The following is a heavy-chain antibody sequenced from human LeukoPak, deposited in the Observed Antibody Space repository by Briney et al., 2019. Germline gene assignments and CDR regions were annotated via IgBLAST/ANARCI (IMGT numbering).Heavy chain of an antibody. J-gene: IGHJ3*02. D-gene: IGHD1-26*01. CDR2: IKQDGSEK. Sequence: GGSLRLSCAASGFTFSSYWMSWVRQAPGKGLEWVANIKQDGSEKYYVDSVKGRFTISRDNSKSTLYLQMNSLRAEDTAIYYCAEDYGGSFPMGAFDIWGQGTMVTVSS. V-gene: IGHV3-7*03. CDR1: GFTFSSYW. CDR3: AEDYGGSFPMGAFDI.